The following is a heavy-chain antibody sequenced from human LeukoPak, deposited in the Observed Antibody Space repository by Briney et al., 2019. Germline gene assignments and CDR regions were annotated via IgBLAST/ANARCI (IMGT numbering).Heavy chain of an antibody. CDR1: GVTDY. D-gene: IGHD6-19*01. CDR3: AGVSFSSGWYRDY. V-gene: IGHV3-53*01. Sequence: PGGSLRLSCAASGVTDYMTWVRQAPGKGLGWGSVIYSGGSTYYAASVKGRFSVSRDNSKNTVYLQMNSLRAEDTAVYYCAGVSFSSGWYRDYWGQGTLVTVSS. J-gene: IGHJ4*02. CDR2: IYSGGST.